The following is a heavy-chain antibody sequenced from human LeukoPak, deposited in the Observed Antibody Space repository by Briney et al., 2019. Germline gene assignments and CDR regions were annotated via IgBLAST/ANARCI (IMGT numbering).Heavy chain of an antibody. J-gene: IGHJ4*02. CDR2: INHSEST. Sequence: PSETLSLTCAVYGGSFSGYYWSWIRQPPGKGLEWIGEINHSESTNYNPSLKSRVTISVDTSKNQFSLKLSSVTAADTAVYYCARVSGWSDLHHRKQLDYWGQGTLVTVSS. V-gene: IGHV4-34*01. CDR1: GGSFSGYY. CDR3: ARVSGWSDLHHRKQLDY. D-gene: IGHD3-3*01.